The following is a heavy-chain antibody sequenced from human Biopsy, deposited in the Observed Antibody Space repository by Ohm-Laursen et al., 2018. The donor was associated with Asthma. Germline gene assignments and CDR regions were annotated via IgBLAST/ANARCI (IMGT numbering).Heavy chain of an antibody. V-gene: IGHV3-53*01. D-gene: IGHD6-19*01. CDR1: GFSVSRDN. CDR3: ARGDSSGWSHYYFDY. Sequence: SLRLSCAAPGFSVSRDNMFWVRQAPGKGLEWVSVIYSGGTSHTADSVRGRFTISRDFSKNTLHLQMHSLRVEDTAVYYCARGDSSGWSHYYFDYWGQGTLVTVSS. CDR2: IYSGGTS. J-gene: IGHJ4*02.